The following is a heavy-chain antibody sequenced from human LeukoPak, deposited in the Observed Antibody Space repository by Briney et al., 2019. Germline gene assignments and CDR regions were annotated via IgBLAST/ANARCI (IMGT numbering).Heavy chain of an antibody. J-gene: IGHJ4*02. CDR2: ISGSGGST. D-gene: IGHD6-6*01. CDR3: AKSTNRGIAARPSGY. V-gene: IGHV3-23*01. CDR1: GFTFSSYP. Sequence: PGGSLRLSCAPSGFTFSSYPMSWFRQPPGKGLEWFSPISGSGGSTYYADSVKGRFTISRDNSKNTLYLQMNSLRAEDTAVYYCAKSTNRGIAARPSGYWGQGTLVTVSS.